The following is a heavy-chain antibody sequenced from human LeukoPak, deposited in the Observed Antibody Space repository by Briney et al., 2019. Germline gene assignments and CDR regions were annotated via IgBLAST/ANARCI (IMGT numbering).Heavy chain of an antibody. Sequence: GGSLRLSCAASGFTFSNAWMSWVRQAPGKGLEWVGRIKSKTDGGTTDYAAPVKGRFTISRDDSKNTLYLQMNSLKTEDTAVYXXXXXXXXXXXXXPYYYYGMDVWGQGTTVTVSS. J-gene: IGHJ6*02. CDR3: XXXXXXXXXXXPYYYYGMDV. CDR2: IKSKTDGGTT. V-gene: IGHV3-15*01. CDR1: GFTFSNAW.